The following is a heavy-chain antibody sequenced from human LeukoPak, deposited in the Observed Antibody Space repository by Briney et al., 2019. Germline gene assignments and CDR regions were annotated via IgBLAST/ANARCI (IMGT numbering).Heavy chain of an antibody. V-gene: IGHV1-69*06. CDR1: GGTFSSYA. CDR2: IIPIFGTA. CDR3: ARDRVVGATTESFDI. D-gene: IGHD1-26*01. Sequence: ASVKVSCKASGGTFSSYAISWVRQAPGQGLEWMGGIIPIFGTANYAQKFQGRVTITADKSTSTAYMELSSLRSEDTAVYYCARDRVVGATTESFDIWGQGTMVTVSS. J-gene: IGHJ3*02.